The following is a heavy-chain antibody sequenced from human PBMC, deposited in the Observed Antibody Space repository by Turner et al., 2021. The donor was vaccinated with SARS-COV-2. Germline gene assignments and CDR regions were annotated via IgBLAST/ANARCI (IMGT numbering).Heavy chain of an antibody. CDR1: GASIGSSRNY. Sequence: QLQLQESGPGLVKASETLSLTCTVSGASIGSSRNYWGWIRQPPGKGLEWIGSINESGRTYYKSSLKSRVTISVDTAKNQISLKLSTVTAADTAKYYCARHDSRITNIIVVPRNWFDPWGQGTLVTVSS. CDR3: ARHDSRITNIIVVPRNWFDP. V-gene: IGHV4-39*01. J-gene: IGHJ5*02. CDR2: INESGRT. D-gene: IGHD3-22*01.